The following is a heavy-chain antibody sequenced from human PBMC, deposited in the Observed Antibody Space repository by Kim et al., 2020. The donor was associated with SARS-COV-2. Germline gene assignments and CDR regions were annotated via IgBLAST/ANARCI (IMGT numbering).Heavy chain of an antibody. V-gene: IGHV3-30*18. J-gene: IGHJ6*04. CDR3: AKEEGSGYSSGWTYYYYGMDV. Sequence: GGSLRLSCAASGFTFSSYGMHWVRQAPGKGLEWVAVISYDGRNKYYADSVKGRFTISRDNSKNTLYLQMNSLRAEDTAVYYCAKEEGSGYSSGWTYYYYGMDVWGKGTTVTVSS. D-gene: IGHD6-19*01. CDR2: ISYDGRNK. CDR1: GFTFSSYG.